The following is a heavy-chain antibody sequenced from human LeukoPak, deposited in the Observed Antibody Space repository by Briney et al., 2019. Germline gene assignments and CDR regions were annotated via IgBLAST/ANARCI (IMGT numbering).Heavy chain of an antibody. Sequence: ASVKVSCKASGYTFTSYDINWVRQATGQGLEWMGWMNPNSGNTGYAQKFQGRVTMTRNTSISTAYMELSSLRSEDTAVYYCARYVSGYYPYYYYYYMDVWGKGTTVTVSS. V-gene: IGHV1-8*01. CDR3: ARYVSGYYPYYYYYYMDV. CDR2: MNPNSGNT. CDR1: GYTFTSYD. J-gene: IGHJ6*03. D-gene: IGHD3-22*01.